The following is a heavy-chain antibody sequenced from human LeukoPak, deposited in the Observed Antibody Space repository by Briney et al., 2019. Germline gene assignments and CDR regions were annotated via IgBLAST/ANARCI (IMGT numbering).Heavy chain of an antibody. CDR1: GYTFTNYA. D-gene: IGHD3-9*01. V-gene: IGHV1-8*01. Sequence: GASVKVSCKASGYTFTNYAMNWVRQAPGQGLEWMGWMSPDSGYTGYAQTFQGRVTLTRNTSVSTAFMELSSLRSEDTAVYYCARDAVLRYFDWLSVGGWFDPWGQGTLVTVSS. CDR2: MSPDSGYT. J-gene: IGHJ5*02. CDR3: ARDAVLRYFDWLSVGGWFDP.